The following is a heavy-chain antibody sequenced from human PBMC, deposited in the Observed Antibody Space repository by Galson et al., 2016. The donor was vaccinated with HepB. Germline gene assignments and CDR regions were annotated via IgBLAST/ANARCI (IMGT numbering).Heavy chain of an antibody. D-gene: IGHD6-13*01. V-gene: IGHV3-48*04. Sequence: SLRLSCAASGFTFSLHTFNWVRQTPAKGLEWISYIGSSTRNIYYVESVKGRFTISRDNAKNSLYLQMNSLRAEDTAVYSCVTERRTSSWCFWGQGTLVTVSS. CDR2: IGSSTRNI. CDR3: VTERRTSSWCF. J-gene: IGHJ1*01. CDR1: GFTFSLHT.